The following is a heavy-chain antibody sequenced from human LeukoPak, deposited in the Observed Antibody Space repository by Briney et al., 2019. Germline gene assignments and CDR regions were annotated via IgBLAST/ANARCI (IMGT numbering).Heavy chain of an antibody. CDR3: ARSYLGTVKNGLDY. V-gene: IGHV5-51*01. CDR2: IYPGDSDA. Sequence: GESLKISCKGSGYSFTNYWIGWVRQMPGKGLEWMGIIYPGDSDARYSPSFQGQVTTSVDKSISTAYLQWSSLKASDTAVYYCARSYLGTVKNGLDYWGQGTLVTVSS. J-gene: IGHJ4*02. D-gene: IGHD5-18*01. CDR1: GYSFTNYW.